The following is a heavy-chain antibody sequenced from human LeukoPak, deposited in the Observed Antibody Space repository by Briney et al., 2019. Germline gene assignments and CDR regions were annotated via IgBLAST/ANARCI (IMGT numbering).Heavy chain of an antibody. CDR2: INTNTGNP. D-gene: IGHD2-15*01. CDR1: GYTFTSYA. Sequence: ASVKVSCMASGYTFTSYAMNWVRQAPGQGLEWMGWINTNTGNPTYAQGFTGRFVFSLDTSVSTAYLQISSLKAEDTAVYYCARDDCSGGSCYGRNYYYGMDVWGQGTTVTVSS. CDR3: ARDDCSGGSCYGRNYYYGMDV. J-gene: IGHJ6*02. V-gene: IGHV7-4-1*02.